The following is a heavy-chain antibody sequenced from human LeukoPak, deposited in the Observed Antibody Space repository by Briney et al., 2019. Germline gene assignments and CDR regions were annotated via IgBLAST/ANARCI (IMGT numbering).Heavy chain of an antibody. J-gene: IGHJ4*02. Sequence: GASVKVSCKASGYTFTGYYMHWVRQAPGQGLEWMGRINRNSGGTNYAQKFQGRVTMTRDTSISTAYMELSRLRSDDTAVYYCARDRYYYDSSGYYSFQKFDYWGQGTLVTVSS. V-gene: IGHV1-2*06. CDR3: ARDRYYYDSSGYYSFQKFDY. CDR1: GYTFTGYY. D-gene: IGHD3-22*01. CDR2: INRNSGGT.